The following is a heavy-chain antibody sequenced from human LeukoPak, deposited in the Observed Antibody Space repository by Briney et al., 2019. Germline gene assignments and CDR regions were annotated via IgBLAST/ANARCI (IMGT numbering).Heavy chain of an antibody. CDR1: GGSLSSYS. J-gene: IGHJ4*02. CDR2: LYYSGSN. CDR3: ARHVYCTNGICSDY. Sequence: SETLSLTCTVSGGSLSSYSWSWIRPPPSRGLEWIGNLYYSGSNNYNPSLLSRVTMSVDTSKNEFSLKLSSVTAADTAVYYCARHVYCTNGICSDYWGQGTLVTVSS. V-gene: IGHV4-59*08. D-gene: IGHD2-8*01.